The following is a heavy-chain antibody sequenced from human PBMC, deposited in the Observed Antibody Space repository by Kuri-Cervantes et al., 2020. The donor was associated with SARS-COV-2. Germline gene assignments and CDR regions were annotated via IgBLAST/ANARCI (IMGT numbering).Heavy chain of an antibody. J-gene: IGHJ4*02. V-gene: IGHV1-2*02. CDR3: ARDLTIFGVVISYFDY. CDR2: INPNSGGT. D-gene: IGHD3-3*01. CDR1: GYPFTGFY. Sequence: ASVKVSCKASGYPFTGFYLHWVRQTPGQGLEWMGWINPNSGGTNYAQKFQGRVTMTRDTSISTAYMELSRLRSDDTAVYYCARDLTIFGVVISYFDYWGQGTLVTVSS.